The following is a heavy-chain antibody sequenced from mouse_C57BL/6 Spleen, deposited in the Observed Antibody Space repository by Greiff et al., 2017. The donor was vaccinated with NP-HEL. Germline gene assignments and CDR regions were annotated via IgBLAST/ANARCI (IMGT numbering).Heavy chain of an antibody. J-gene: IGHJ3*01. CDR1: GFTFSSYA. CDR3: ARDDGYYISFAY. V-gene: IGHV5-4*01. CDR2: ISDGGSYT. Sequence: LVESGGGLVKPGGSLKLSCAASGFTFSSYAMSWVRQTPEKRLEWVATISDGGSYTYYPDNVKDRFTISRDNAKNNLYLQMSHLKSEDTAMYYCARDDGYYISFAYWGQGTLVTVSA. D-gene: IGHD2-3*01.